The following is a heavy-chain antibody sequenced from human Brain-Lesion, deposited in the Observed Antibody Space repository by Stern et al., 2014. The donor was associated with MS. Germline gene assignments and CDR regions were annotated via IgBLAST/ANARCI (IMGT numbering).Heavy chain of an antibody. CDR2: INPNTGGT. V-gene: IGHV1-2*02. CDR3: ARDQRGITIFGVVTDYYYLGMDV. D-gene: IGHD3-3*01. CDR1: GYIFTGYY. Sequence: QLVQSGAEVKKPGASVKVSCKTSGYIFTGYYIHWVRQAPGQGLEWMAWINPNTGGTKYAQKLQGRVTMSRDTSISTAYVELSSLTSDDTAVYYCARDQRGITIFGVVTDYYYLGMDVWGQGTTVTVSS. J-gene: IGHJ6*02.